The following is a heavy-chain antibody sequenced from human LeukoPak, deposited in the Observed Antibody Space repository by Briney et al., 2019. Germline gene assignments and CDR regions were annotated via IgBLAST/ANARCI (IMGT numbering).Heavy chain of an antibody. J-gene: IGHJ4*02. CDR3: ASPLGSGSYYNAPFDY. V-gene: IGHV1-69*13. Sequence: SVKVSCKASGGTFSSYAISWVRQAPGQGLEWMGGIIPIFGTANYAQKFQGRVTITADESTSTAYMELSSLRSEDTAVYYCASPLGSGSYYNAPFDYWGQGTLVTVSS. CDR1: GGTFSSYA. CDR2: IIPIFGTA. D-gene: IGHD3-10*01.